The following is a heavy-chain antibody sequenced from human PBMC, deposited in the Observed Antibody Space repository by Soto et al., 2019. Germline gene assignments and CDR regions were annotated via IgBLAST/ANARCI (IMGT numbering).Heavy chain of an antibody. V-gene: IGHV4-34*01. Sequence: QVQLQQWGAGLLKPSETLSLTCAVYGGSFSGYYWSWIRQPPGKGLEWIGEINHSGSTNYNPSLKSRVTISVDTSKNQFSLKLSSVTAADTAVYYCARDKITIFGSRTRGFDYWVQGTLVTVSS. CDR2: INHSGST. CDR3: ARDKITIFGSRTRGFDY. D-gene: IGHD3-3*01. J-gene: IGHJ4*02. CDR1: GGSFSGYY.